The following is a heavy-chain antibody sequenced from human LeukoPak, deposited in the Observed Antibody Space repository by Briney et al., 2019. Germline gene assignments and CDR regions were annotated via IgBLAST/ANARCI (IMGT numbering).Heavy chain of an antibody. Sequence: PSETLSLTCTVSGGSIRSYYWSWIRQPPGKGLEWIGYIYYSGSTKYNPSLKSRVTISVDTSKNQFSLKLTSVTAADTAVYYCGRYDSSGYNAFDIWGQGTMVTVSS. V-gene: IGHV4-59*08. CDR2: IYYSGST. J-gene: IGHJ3*02. CDR3: GRYDSSGYNAFDI. D-gene: IGHD3-22*01. CDR1: GGSIRSYY.